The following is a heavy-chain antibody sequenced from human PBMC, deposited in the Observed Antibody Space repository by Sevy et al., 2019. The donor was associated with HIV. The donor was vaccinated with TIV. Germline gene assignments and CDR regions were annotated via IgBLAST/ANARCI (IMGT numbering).Heavy chain of an antibody. CDR1: GYTLTELS. CDR3: ATDRGLTMVQGVIVY. CDR2: FDPEDGET. Sequence: ASVKVSCKVCGYTLTELSMHWVRQAPGKGLEWMGGFDPEDGETIYAQKFQGRVTMTEDTSTDTAYMELSSLRSEDTAVYYCATDRGLTMVQGVIVYWGQGTLVTVSS. J-gene: IGHJ4*02. D-gene: IGHD3-10*01. V-gene: IGHV1-24*01.